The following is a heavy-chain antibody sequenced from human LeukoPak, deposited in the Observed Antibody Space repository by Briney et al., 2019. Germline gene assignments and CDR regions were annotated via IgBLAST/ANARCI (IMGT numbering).Heavy chain of an antibody. D-gene: IGHD6-19*01. CDR2: IKQDGSEK. CDR3: AKGGYSRGWSYVDV. J-gene: IGHJ6*02. CDR1: GFTFSSNW. Sequence: PGGSLRLSCAASGFTFSSNWRSWVRQAPGKGLEWVANIKQDGSEKYYVDSVKGRFTISRDNTKISLYLQMNSLSAEDTAFYHCAKGGYSRGWSYVDVWGQGTTVTVSS. V-gene: IGHV3-7*03.